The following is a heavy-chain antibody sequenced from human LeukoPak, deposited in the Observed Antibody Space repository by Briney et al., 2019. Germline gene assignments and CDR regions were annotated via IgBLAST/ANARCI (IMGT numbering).Heavy chain of an antibody. Sequence: GASVKVSCKASGGTFSSYAMSWVRQAPGKGLAWVSGLTASGNTAFYADSVKGRFTISRDNSKNTLYLQMNNLRAEDTAVYYCAKVIRSSGWYVDYWGQGTLVTVSS. V-gene: IGHV3-23*01. CDR1: GGTFSSYA. J-gene: IGHJ4*02. CDR3: AKVIRSSGWYVDY. CDR2: LTASGNTA. D-gene: IGHD6-19*01.